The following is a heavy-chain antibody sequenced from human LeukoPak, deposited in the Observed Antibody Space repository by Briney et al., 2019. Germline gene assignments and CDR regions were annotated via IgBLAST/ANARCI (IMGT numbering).Heavy chain of an antibody. Sequence: PGGSLRLSCAASGFTFSSYSMNWVRQAPGKGLEWVSSISSSSSYIYYADSVKGRFTISRDNAKNSLYLQMNSLRAEDTAVYYCARDSMVRGVISYWGQGTLVTVSS. CDR2: ISSSSSYI. V-gene: IGHV3-21*01. J-gene: IGHJ4*02. CDR1: GFTFSSYS. CDR3: ARDSMVRGVISY. D-gene: IGHD3-10*01.